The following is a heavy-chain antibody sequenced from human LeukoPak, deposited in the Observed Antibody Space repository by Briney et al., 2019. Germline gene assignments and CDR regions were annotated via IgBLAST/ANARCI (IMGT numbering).Heavy chain of an antibody. D-gene: IGHD2-21*02. V-gene: IGHV3-21*05. Sequence: GGSLRLSCEASGFTFSSYSMNWVRQAPGKGLEWVPYISSGSSYIYYADSVKGRFTISRDNAKKSLYLQMKSLRGEDTAVYYCARDLWNYAYCGGDCYSSPILDSWGQGTLVTVSS. CDR1: GFTFSSYS. CDR3: ARDLWNYAYCGGDCYSSPILDS. CDR2: ISSGSSYI. J-gene: IGHJ4*02.